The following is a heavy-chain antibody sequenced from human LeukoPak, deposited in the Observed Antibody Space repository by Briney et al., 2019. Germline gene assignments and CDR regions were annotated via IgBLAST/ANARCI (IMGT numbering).Heavy chain of an antibody. CDR1: GYSISSGHY. D-gene: IGHD3-10*01. J-gene: IGHJ4*02. CDR3: ARLVLRGSGSYLVRYFDY. Sequence: SETLSLTCTVSGYSISSGHYWGWIRQPPGKGLEWIGSIYHSGSTNYNPSLKSRVTISVDTSKNQFSLKLSSVTAADTAVYYCARLVLRGSGSYLVRYFDYWGQGTLVTVSS. V-gene: IGHV4-38-2*02. CDR2: IYHSGST.